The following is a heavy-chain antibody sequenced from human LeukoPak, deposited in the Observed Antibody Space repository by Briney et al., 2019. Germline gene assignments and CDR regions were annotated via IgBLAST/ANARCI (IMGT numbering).Heavy chain of an antibody. V-gene: IGHV3-73*01. D-gene: IGHD6-19*01. CDR1: GFTFSGSA. CDR3: TRRAVASDY. CDR2: IRSKANSYAT. Sequence: GGSLKLSCAASGFTFSGSAMHWVRQASGKGLEWVGRIRSKANSYATAYAASVKGRFTISRDDSKNTAYLQMNSLKTEDTAVYYCTRRAVASDYWGQGTLVIVSS. J-gene: IGHJ4*02.